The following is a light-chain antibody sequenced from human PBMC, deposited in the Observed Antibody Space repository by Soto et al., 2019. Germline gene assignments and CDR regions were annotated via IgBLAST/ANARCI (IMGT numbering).Light chain of an antibody. Sequence: QSVLTQPPSVSGAPGQRVTISCTGSSSNIGAGYDVHWYQQLPGTAPKLLIYGNSNRPSGVPDRFSGSKSGTSASLAITGLQAEYEADYSCQSYYSSLSGSVVFGGGTKLTVL. CDR2: GNS. V-gene: IGLV1-40*01. CDR3: QSYYSSLSGSVV. J-gene: IGLJ2*01. CDR1: SSNIGAGYD.